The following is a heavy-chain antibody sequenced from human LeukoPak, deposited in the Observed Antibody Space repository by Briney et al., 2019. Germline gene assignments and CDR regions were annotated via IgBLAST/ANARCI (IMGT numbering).Heavy chain of an antibody. D-gene: IGHD6-6*01. V-gene: IGHV4-59*01. CDR3: ARSIYTTSSQPYFFDY. Sequence: SETLSLTCTVSDGSISSYYWSWIRQPPGKGLEWIGYIQYSGSTNYNPSLKSRVTISVDTSKNQFSLKLTSVTAADTAVYYCARSIYTTSSQPYFFDYWGQGTLATVSS. CDR2: IQYSGST. CDR1: DGSISSYY. J-gene: IGHJ4*02.